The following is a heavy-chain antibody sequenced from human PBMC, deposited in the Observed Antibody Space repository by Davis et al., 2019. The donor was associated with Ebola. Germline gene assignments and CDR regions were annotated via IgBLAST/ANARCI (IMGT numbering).Heavy chain of an antibody. CDR3: ARHTEYSSSWYNWFDP. V-gene: IGHV5-10-1*01. CDR1: GYSFTSYW. CDR2: IDPSDSYT. D-gene: IGHD6-13*01. Sequence: PGGSLRLSCKGSGYSFTSYWISWVRQMPGKGLEWMGRIDPSDSYTNYSPSFQGHVTISADKSISTAYLQWSSLKASDTAMYYCARHTEYSSSWYNWFDPWGQGTLVTVSS. J-gene: IGHJ5*02.